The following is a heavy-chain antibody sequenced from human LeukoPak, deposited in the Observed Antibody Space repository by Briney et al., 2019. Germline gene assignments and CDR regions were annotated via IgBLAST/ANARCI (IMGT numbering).Heavy chain of an antibody. CDR3: ARDAPRGDYANNWFDP. J-gene: IGHJ5*02. Sequence: WASVKVSCKASGGTFSSYAISWVRQAPGQGLEWMGRIIPTLGITNYAQKFQGRVTITADKSTSTAYMELSSLRSEDTAVYYCARDAPRGDYANNWFDPWGQGTLVTVSS. D-gene: IGHD4-17*01. CDR1: GGTFSSYA. V-gene: IGHV1-69*04. CDR2: IIPTLGIT.